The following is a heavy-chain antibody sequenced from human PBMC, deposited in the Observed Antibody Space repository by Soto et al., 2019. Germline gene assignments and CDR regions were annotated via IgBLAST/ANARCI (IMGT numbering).Heavy chain of an antibody. CDR2: ISYSGST. J-gene: IGHJ6*01. D-gene: IGHD2-15*01. V-gene: IGHV4-59*01. Sequence: VFGGSRVVYYGRWIRQPPGKGLEWLGYISYSGSTSYNPSLKSRLTLSLITSRNQFSLNLRSVTAADTAIYYCARGNRATHKRSCCSVMAVWGQGTTDTGTS. CDR3: ARGNRATHKRSCCSVMAV. CDR1: GGSRVVYY.